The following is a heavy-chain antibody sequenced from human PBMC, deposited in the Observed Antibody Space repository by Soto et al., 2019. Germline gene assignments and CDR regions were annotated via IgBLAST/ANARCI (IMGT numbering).Heavy chain of an antibody. J-gene: IGHJ4*02. D-gene: IGHD6-19*01. Sequence: QVQLQESGPGLVKPSETLSLTCTVSGGSISSYYWSWIRQPPGKGLEWIGYIYYSGSTNYNPSLKSRVTISVDTSKNQFSLKLSSVTAADTAVYYCARLEGSGWYGFYWGQGTLVTVSS. V-gene: IGHV4-59*08. CDR1: GGSISSYY. CDR2: IYYSGST. CDR3: ARLEGSGWYGFY.